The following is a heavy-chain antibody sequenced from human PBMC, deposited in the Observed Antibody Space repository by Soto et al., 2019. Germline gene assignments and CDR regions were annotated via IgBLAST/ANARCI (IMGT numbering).Heavy chain of an antibody. D-gene: IGHD2-15*01. V-gene: IGHV4-4*02. CDR2: IYHSGST. J-gene: IGHJ4*02. CDR3: AREPVVVDSTQPLPYFDS. Sequence: QVQLQESGPGLVNPSETLSLTCVVSGGSISSSNWWSWVRQPPGKGLEWIGEIYHSGSTNYKPSLESRVTMSQDKSNDQFSLNLTSVTAAATAVYSCAREPVVVDSTQPLPYFDSWGQGTLVTVSS. CDR1: GGSISSSNW.